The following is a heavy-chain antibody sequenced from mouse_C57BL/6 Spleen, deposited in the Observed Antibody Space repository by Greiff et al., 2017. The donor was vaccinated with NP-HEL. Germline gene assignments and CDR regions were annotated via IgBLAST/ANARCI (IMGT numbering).Heavy chain of an antibody. CDR2: ISYDGSN. Sequence: EVKLLESGPGLVKPSQSLSLTCSVTGYSITSGYYWNWLRQFPGNKLEWMGYISYDGSNNYNPSLKNRISITRDKSKNQFFLKLNSVTTEDTATYYCANYYGSSYGFAYWGQGTLVTVSA. D-gene: IGHD1-1*01. J-gene: IGHJ3*01. CDR1: GYSITSGYY. CDR3: ANYYGSSYGFAY. V-gene: IGHV3-6*01.